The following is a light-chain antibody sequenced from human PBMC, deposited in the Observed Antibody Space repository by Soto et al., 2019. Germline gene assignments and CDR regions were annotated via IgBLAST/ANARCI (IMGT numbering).Light chain of an antibody. J-gene: IGKJ1*01. CDR3: MQCTHFPRT. V-gene: IGKV2-24*01. CDR2: QIS. CDR1: QSLVHSDGHTY. Sequence: DIVLTQTPLSSPVTLGQPASISCRSSQSLVHSDGHTYLSWLQQRRGQPPRLLIYQISNRFSGVQDRFSGSGAGTDFTLKISRVEAKDVGVYYCMQCTHFPRTFGQGTKVEIK.